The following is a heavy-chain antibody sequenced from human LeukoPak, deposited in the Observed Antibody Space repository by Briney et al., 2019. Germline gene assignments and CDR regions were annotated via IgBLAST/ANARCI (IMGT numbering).Heavy chain of an antibody. D-gene: IGHD3-10*01. V-gene: IGHV3-72*01. CDR1: GFRFSDHY. CDR2: IRNQARSYTT. Sequence: RGSLRLSCAASGFRFSDHYMDWVRQAPGKGLEWVGRIRNQARSYTTEYAASVKGRFIISRDDSNDSLYVQMDSLKTDDTAVYYCARGPSSVWVGYYYGLDVWGQGTTVTVSS. CDR3: ARGPSSVWVGYYYGLDV. J-gene: IGHJ6*02.